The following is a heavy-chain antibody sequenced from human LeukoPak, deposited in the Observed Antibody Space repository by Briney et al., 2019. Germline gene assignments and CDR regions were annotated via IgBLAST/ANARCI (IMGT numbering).Heavy chain of an antibody. J-gene: IGHJ4*02. CDR2: ISGSGGST. Sequence: GVSLRLSCAASGFTFSSYAMSWVRQAPGKGLEWVSAISGSGGSTYYADSVKGRFTISRDNSRDTLYLQMNSLRTEDTAVYYCAKGYYDYVWGSYYFDYWGQGTLVTVSS. CDR3: AKGYYDYVWGSYYFDY. CDR1: GFTFSSYA. D-gene: IGHD3-16*01. V-gene: IGHV3-23*01.